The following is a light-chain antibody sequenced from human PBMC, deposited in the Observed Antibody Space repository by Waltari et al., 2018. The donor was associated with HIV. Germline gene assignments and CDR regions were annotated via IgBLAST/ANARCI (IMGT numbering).Light chain of an antibody. CDR2: EDS. J-gene: IGLJ2*01. CDR1: ALPKKY. V-gene: IGLV3-10*01. CDR3: YSTDNSGHHRV. Sequence: SYELTQPPSVALSPGQTARNTCTGDALPKKYASWYQQKSGQAPVLVIYEDSKRPSGFPERFSGSSSGTTATLTISGAQVEDEADYYCYSTDNSGHHRVFGTGTKLTVL.